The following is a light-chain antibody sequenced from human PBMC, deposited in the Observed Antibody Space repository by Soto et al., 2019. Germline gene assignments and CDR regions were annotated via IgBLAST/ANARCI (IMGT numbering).Light chain of an antibody. J-gene: IGKJ4*01. CDR1: QNVYNNY. CDR3: QQDGSSPPT. CDR2: GAS. V-gene: IGKV3-20*01. Sequence: EIVLTQSPGTLSLSPGERATLSCRASQNVYNNYLAWYQQEPGQAPRLLINGASSRATGIPDRFSGSGSGTDFTLSISRLEPEDFAVYYCQQDGSSPPTFGGGTKVAIQ.